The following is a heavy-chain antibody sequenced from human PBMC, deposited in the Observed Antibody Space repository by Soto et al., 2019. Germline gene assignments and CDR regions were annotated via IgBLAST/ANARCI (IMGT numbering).Heavy chain of an antibody. CDR3: AREPFLPRARHDY. CDR2: INPNSGGT. Sequence: ASVKVSCKASGYTFTAYYLYWVRQAPGQGLEWIGWINPNSGGTNYAQKFQGRVTMTRDTSITTAYMELSRLTSVTAADSAVYYCAREPFLPRARHDYWGQGALVTVSS. J-gene: IGHJ4*02. D-gene: IGHD3-16*01. V-gene: IGHV1-2*02. CDR1: GYTFTAYY.